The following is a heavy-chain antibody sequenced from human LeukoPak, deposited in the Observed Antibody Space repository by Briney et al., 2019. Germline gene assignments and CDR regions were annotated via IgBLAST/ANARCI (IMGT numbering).Heavy chain of an antibody. Sequence: GGSLRLSCAASGFTVSSNYMSWVRQAPGKGLEWVSVIYSGGSTYYADSVKGRFTISRHNSENTLYLQMNSLRAEDTAVYYCARDWRIAAAGTSGYYYGMDVWGQGTTVTVSS. CDR1: GFTVSSNY. CDR2: IYSGGST. J-gene: IGHJ6*02. D-gene: IGHD6-13*01. V-gene: IGHV3-53*04. CDR3: ARDWRIAAAGTSGYYYGMDV.